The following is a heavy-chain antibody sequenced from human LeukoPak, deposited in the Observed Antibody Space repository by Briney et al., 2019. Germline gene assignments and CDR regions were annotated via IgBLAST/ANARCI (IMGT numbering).Heavy chain of an antibody. J-gene: IGHJ4*02. D-gene: IGHD1-14*01. CDR2: INTNTGNP. CDR3: ATGESRYYFDY. V-gene: IGHV7-4-1*02. Sequence: WASVKVSCKASGYTFTSYAMNWVRQAPGQGLEWMGWINTNTGNPTYAQGFTGRFVFSLDTSVSTAYLQISSLKAEDTAVYYCATGESRYYFDYWGQGTLVTVSS. CDR1: GYTFTSYA.